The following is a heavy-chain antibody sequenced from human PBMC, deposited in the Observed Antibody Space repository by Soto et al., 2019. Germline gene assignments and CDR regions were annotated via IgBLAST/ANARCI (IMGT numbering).Heavy chain of an antibody. D-gene: IGHD3-22*01. Sequence: SVKVSCKASGVTFGSDAITWVRQAPGQGLEWVGRIIPIFGTTNYAQNLQGRVTISADKSTLTSYMELHSLTSDDTALYYCARDRTDSGYYTNWLDPWGQGTQVTVS. CDR1: GVTFGSDA. CDR2: IIPIFGTT. V-gene: IGHV1-69*06. J-gene: IGHJ5*02. CDR3: ARDRTDSGYYTNWLDP.